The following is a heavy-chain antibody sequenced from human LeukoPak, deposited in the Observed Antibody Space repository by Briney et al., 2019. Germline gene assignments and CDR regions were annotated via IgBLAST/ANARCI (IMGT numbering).Heavy chain of an antibody. CDR1: GYTFSNYG. J-gene: IGHJ4*02. Sequence: ASVKVSCKASGYTFSNYGNSWVRQAPGQGLEWVGWISAYTGKTNYAQKVQGRVTMTTDTSTSTAYMDLRSLRSDDTAVYYCAREKYTYGRGFYFDYWGQGTLVTVSS. CDR2: ISAYTGKT. V-gene: IGHV1-18*01. D-gene: IGHD5-18*01. CDR3: AREKYTYGRGFYFDY.